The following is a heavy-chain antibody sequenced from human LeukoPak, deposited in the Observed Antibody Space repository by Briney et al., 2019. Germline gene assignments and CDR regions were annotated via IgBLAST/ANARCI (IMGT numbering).Heavy chain of an antibody. V-gene: IGHV3-48*01. J-gene: IGHJ4*02. CDR3: AKAAPYYFDY. CDR2: ISTSGSSI. CDR1: GFTFNTYN. Sequence: PGGSLRLSCAASGFTFNTYNMNWVRQAPGKGLEWVSYISTSGSSIYYADSVKGRFTISRDNSKNTLYLQMNSLRAEDTAVYYCAKAAPYYFDYWGQGTLVTVSS.